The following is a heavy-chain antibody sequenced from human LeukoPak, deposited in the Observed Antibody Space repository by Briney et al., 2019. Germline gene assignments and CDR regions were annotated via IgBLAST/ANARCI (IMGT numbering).Heavy chain of an antibody. CDR1: GGSISSYY. CDR2: IYYSGST. V-gene: IGHV4-59*01. Sequence: SETRSLTCTVSGGSISSYYWSWIRQPPGTGLEWIGYIYYSGSTNYNPSLKSRVTISVDTSKNQFSLKLSSVTAADTAVYYCARDGLGGGSFDYWGQGTLVTVSS. J-gene: IGHJ4*02. CDR3: ARDGLGGGSFDY. D-gene: IGHD1-26*01.